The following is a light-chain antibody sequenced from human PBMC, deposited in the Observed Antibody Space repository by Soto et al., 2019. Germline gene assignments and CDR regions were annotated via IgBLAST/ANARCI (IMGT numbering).Light chain of an antibody. J-gene: IGKJ1*01. V-gene: IGKV3-20*01. CDR1: QSLTSSY. CDR2: GAS. Sequence: IVMTQSPVTLSASPGERVTLSCRASQSLTSSYLAWYQQKPGQAPRLLIYGASSRATGIPDRFTGSGSGTDFTLTISRLEPEDFAVYYCQQYGSSGTFGQGTKVDIK. CDR3: QQYGSSGT.